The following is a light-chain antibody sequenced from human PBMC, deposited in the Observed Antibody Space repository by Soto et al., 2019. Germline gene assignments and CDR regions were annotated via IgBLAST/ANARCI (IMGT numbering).Light chain of an antibody. J-gene: IGKJ1*01. CDR1: QSVSSN. CDR2: GAS. Sequence: EIVMTQSPATLSVAPGQRATISCRASQSVSSNLAWYQHKPGQAPRLLTYGASTRATGITARFSGSGSGTEFTLTISSLQPEDFAVYYCQQYYNWPRTFGPGTEVDIK. V-gene: IGKV3-15*01. CDR3: QQYYNWPRT.